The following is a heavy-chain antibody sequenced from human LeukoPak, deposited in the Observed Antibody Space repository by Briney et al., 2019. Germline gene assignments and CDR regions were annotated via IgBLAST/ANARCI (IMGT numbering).Heavy chain of an antibody. J-gene: IGHJ6*02. D-gene: IGHD3-22*01. CDR3: ARAYYYDSSGYPGYYYYGMDV. Sequence: PGGSLRLSCAASGFTFSSCAMSWVRQAPGKGLEWVSAISGSGGSTYYADSVKGRFTISRDNSKNTLYPQMNSLRAEDTAVYYCARAYYYDSSGYPGYYYYGMDVWGQGTTVTVSS. CDR1: GFTFSSCA. V-gene: IGHV3-23*01. CDR2: ISGSGGST.